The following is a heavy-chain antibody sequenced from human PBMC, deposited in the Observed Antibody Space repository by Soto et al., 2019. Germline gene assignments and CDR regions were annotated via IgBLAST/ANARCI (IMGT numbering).Heavy chain of an antibody. J-gene: IGHJ4*02. CDR1: GYTFSSYG. CDR2: ISAYKGNT. V-gene: IGHV1-18*01. Sequence: QVQLVQSGAEVKKPGASVKVSCKASGYTFSSYGISWVRQAPGQGLEWMGWISAYKGNTNYAQKLQGRVTMTTDTTMTTAYVERWSRTSDDTAVDYCARGPGDEVDYWGQGTLVTVSS. CDR3: ARGPGDEVDY.